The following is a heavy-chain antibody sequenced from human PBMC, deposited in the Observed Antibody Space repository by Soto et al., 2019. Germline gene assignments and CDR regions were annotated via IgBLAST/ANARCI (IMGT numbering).Heavy chain of an antibody. Sequence: SETLSLTSAVSGGSISSGGYSWSWIRQPPGKGLEWIGYIYHSGSTYYNPSLKSRVTISVDRSKNQFSLKPSSVTAADTAVYYCARGTYYYDSSGYYTPDNFDYWGQGTLVTVSS. CDR2: IYHSGST. CDR3: ARGTYYYDSSGYYTPDNFDY. V-gene: IGHV4-30-2*01. J-gene: IGHJ4*02. CDR1: GGSISSGGYS. D-gene: IGHD3-22*01.